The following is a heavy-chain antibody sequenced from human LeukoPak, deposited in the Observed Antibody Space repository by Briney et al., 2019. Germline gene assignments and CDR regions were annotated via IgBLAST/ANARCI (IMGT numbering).Heavy chain of an antibody. V-gene: IGHV5-51*01. Sequence: GESLKISCKTSGYSFTDYWIGWVRQMPGKGLEWMGFIYPSDSGTRYSPYFQGQVTISVDKSISSVYLYWSSLRASDTAIYHCVRAEDYLWEKQRYSYHFDFWGQGTLVTVSS. CDR2: IYPSDSGT. CDR3: VRAEDYLWEKQRYSYHFDF. J-gene: IGHJ4*02. CDR1: GYSFTDYW. D-gene: IGHD3-16*01.